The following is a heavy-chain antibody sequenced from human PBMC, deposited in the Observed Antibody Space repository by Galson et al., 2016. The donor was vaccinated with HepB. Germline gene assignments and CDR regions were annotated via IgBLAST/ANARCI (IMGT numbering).Heavy chain of an antibody. CDR1: GFTFSNYG. J-gene: IGHJ2*01. CDR3: ARDSGIAVPEATPGEGDWYFDL. Sequence: SLRLSCATSGFTFSNYGMHWVRQAPGKGLEWVADMWYDGSKQYYADSVKGRFTISRDNSKNTLYLQMNSLRAGDTAVYYCARDSGIAVPEATPGEGDWYFDLWGRGTLVTVSS. V-gene: IGHV3-33*01. D-gene: IGHD6-19*01. CDR2: MWYDGSKQ.